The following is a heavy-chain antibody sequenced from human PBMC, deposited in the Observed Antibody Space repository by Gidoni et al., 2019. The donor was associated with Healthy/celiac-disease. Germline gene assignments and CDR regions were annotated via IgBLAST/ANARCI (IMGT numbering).Heavy chain of an antibody. CDR1: GGSFSGYY. Sequence: QVQLQQWGAGLLKPSETWSLTCAVYGGSFSGYYWSWIRQPPGKGLEWIGEINHSGSTNYNPSLKSRVTISVDTSKNQFSLKLSSVTAADTAVYYCARVGMATEDYWGQGTLVTVSS. V-gene: IGHV4-34*01. CDR3: ARVGMATEDY. CDR2: INHSGST. D-gene: IGHD5-12*01. J-gene: IGHJ4*02.